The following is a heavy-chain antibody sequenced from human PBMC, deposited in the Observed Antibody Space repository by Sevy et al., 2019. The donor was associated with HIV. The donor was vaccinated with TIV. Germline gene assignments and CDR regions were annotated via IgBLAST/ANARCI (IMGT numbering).Heavy chain of an antibody. CDR2: IRRKVNIYAT. J-gene: IGHJ4*02. CDR1: GFNFSGST. CDR3: ISQRSIAVAGDYFDY. Sequence: GGSLRLSCAASGFNFSGSTMYWVRQASGKGLEWVGRIRRKVNIYATAYAASVKGRFTISRDDSKNTAYLQMNGLKTEDTAMYYCISQRSIAVAGDYFDYWDQGTLVTVSS. V-gene: IGHV3-73*01. D-gene: IGHD6-19*01.